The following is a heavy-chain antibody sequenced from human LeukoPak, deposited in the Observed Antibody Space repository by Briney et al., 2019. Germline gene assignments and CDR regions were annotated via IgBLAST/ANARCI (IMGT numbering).Heavy chain of an antibody. CDR3: ARAPPPIVVVPAATDAFDI. Sequence: GRSLRLSCAASGFTVSSNYMSWVRQAPGKGLEWVSVIYSGGSTYYADSVKGRFTISRDNSKNTLYLQMNSLRAEDTAVYYCARAPPPIVVVPAATDAFDIWGQGTMVTVSS. CDR1: GFTVSSNY. CDR2: IYSGGST. J-gene: IGHJ3*02. V-gene: IGHV3-53*01. D-gene: IGHD2-2*01.